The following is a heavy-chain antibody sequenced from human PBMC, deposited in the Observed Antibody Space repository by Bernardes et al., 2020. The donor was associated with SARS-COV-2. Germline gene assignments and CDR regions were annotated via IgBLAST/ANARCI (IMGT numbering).Heavy chain of an antibody. V-gene: IGHV4-39*01. Sequence: SETLSLTCTVSGVSMPRSRYYWGWLLQPPGKGLEWIGTINYSGSINYSPTLKSRITLSVDPSRNQFSLRLKSVTAADTAMYYCASSPYNWNYHFDYWGQGTLAAVTS. D-gene: IGHD1-7*01. CDR1: GVSMPRSRYY. CDR3: ASSPYNWNYHFDY. J-gene: IGHJ4*02. CDR2: INYSGSI.